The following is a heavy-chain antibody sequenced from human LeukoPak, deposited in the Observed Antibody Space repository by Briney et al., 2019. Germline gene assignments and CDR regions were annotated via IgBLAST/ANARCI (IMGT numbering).Heavy chain of an antibody. CDR3: ARIVRRYYDFWSGPKRGNYYYYYMDV. CDR1: GGSISSSSYY. Sequence: PSETLSLTCTVSGGSISSSSYYCGWIRQPPGKGLEWIGSIYYSGSTYYNPSLKSRVTISVDTSKNQFSLKLSSVTAADTAVYYCARIVRRYYDFWSGPKRGNYYYYYMDVWGKGTTVTVSS. CDR2: IYYSGST. D-gene: IGHD3-3*01. J-gene: IGHJ6*03. V-gene: IGHV4-39*07.